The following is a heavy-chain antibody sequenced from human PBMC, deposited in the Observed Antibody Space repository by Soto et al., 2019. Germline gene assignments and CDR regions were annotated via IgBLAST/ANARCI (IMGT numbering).Heavy chain of an antibody. D-gene: IGHD2-2*01. V-gene: IGHV3-49*03. CDR2: IRSKAYGGKT. J-gene: IGHJ3*02. CDR3: TSQGGWGGRYQLLPGDAFDI. CDR1: GFTFGDYA. Sequence: GGSLRLSCTASGFTFGDYAMSWFRQAPGKGVGWVGFIRSKAYGGKTKYAASVKGRFTISRDDAKSIAYLQMKSLKTEDTAVYYCTSQGGWGGRYQLLPGDAFDIWGQGTMVTVSS.